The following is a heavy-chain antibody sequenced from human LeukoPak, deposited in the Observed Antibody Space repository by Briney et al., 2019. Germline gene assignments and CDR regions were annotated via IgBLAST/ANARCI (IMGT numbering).Heavy chain of an antibody. J-gene: IGHJ4*02. CDR1: GYTFTSYY. CDR3: ARAKFERQWLVRRYYFDY. CDR2: INPSGGST. V-gene: IGHV1-46*01. Sequence: ASVKVSCKASGYTFTSYYMHWVRQAPGQGLEWMGIINPSGGSTSYAQKFQGRVTMTRDTSTSTVYMELSSPRSEDTAVYYCARAKFERQWLVRRYYFDYWGQGTLVTVSS. D-gene: IGHD6-19*01.